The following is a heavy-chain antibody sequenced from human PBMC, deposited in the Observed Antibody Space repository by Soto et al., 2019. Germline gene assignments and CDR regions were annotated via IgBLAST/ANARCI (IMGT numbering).Heavy chain of an antibody. J-gene: IGHJ4*02. Sequence: GGSLRLSCAASGFTFSSYAMSWVRQAPGKGLEWVSAISGSGGSTYYADSVKGRLTISRDNSKNTLYLQMNSLRAEDTAVYYCAKETITIFGVVIINRVFDYWGQGTLVTVSS. D-gene: IGHD3-3*01. V-gene: IGHV3-23*01. CDR1: GFTFSSYA. CDR3: AKETITIFGVVIINRVFDY. CDR2: ISGSGGST.